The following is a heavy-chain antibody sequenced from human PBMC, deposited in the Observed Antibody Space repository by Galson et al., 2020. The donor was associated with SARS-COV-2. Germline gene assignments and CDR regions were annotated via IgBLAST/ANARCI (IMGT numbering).Heavy chain of an antibody. Sequence: GESLKISCAASGFTFSNYAMHWVRQAPGKGLEWVAVISYDGSNKYYADSVKGRFTISRDNFKNTLCLQMNSLRTEDTAVYYCARPRSGGYYGSFFYWGQGTLVTVSS. D-gene: IGHD1-26*01. CDR3: ARPRSGGYYGSFFY. J-gene: IGHJ4*02. V-gene: IGHV3-30*04. CDR1: GFTFSNYA. CDR2: ISYDGSNK.